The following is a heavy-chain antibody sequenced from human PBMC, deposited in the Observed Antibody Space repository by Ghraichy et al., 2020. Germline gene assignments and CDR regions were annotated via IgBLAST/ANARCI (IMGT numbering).Heavy chain of an antibody. CDR1: GGTFSSYT. CDR3: ALRGVADRISAYYYGMDV. V-gene: IGHV1-69*02. Sequence: SVKVSCKASGGTFSSYTISWVRQAPGQGLEWMGRIIPILGIANYAQKFQGRVTITADKSTSTAYMELSSLRSEDTAVYYCALRGVADRISAYYYGMDVWGQGTTVTVSS. J-gene: IGHJ6*02. D-gene: IGHD5-12*01. CDR2: IIPILGIA.